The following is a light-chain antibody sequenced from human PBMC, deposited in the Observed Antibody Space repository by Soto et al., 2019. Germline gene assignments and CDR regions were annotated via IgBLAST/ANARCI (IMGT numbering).Light chain of an antibody. CDR2: DAS. CDR1: QSVRTS. CDR3: QQRSNGFT. V-gene: IGKV3-11*01. J-gene: IGKJ4*01. Sequence: EVVLTQSPATLSLSPGERATLSCRASQSVRTSLVWYQQKPGQAPRLLIYDASKRATGVPARFSGSGSGPDFILTISSLEPEDFAYYYCQQRSNGFTFGGGTKVEI.